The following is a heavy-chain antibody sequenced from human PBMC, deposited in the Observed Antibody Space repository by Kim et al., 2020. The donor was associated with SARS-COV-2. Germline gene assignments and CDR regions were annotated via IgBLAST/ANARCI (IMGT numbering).Heavy chain of an antibody. D-gene: IGHD6-19*01. Sequence: SETLSLTCAVYGGSFSGYYWSWIRQPPGTGLEWIGEIDHSGTTHYNPSLESRVTISVDTSKNQFSLNLDSVTAADTAVYYCASRAGPRGAFGVWAQ. J-gene: IGHJ3*01. CDR3: ASRAGPRGAFGV. CDR1: GGSFSGYY. CDR2: IDHSGTT. V-gene: IGHV4-34*01.